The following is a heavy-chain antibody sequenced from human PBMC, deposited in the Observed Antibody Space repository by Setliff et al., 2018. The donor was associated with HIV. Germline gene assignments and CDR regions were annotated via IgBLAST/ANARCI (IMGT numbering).Heavy chain of an antibody. CDR3: ATADNFGSGTFLPFDCFDI. CDR2: IYYSGSA. J-gene: IGHJ3*02. D-gene: IGHD3-10*01. V-gene: IGHV4-31*03. Sequence: SETLSLTCTVSGDSISSGAYYWNWIRQHPGKGLEWIGYIYYSGSAYYNPSLESRITISLDRSQNQFSLDLSSVTAADTAVYYCATADNFGSGTFLPFDCFDIWGQGTMVTVSS. CDR1: GDSISSGAYY.